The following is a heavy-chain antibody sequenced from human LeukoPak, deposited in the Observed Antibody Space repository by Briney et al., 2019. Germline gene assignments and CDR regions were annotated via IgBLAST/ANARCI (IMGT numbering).Heavy chain of an antibody. D-gene: IGHD3/OR15-3a*01. Sequence: PSETLSLTCSVYGGSFSGYYWSWIRQPPGKGLEWIGEINHSGSTNYNPSLKSRVTISVDTSKNQFSLKLSSVTAADTAVYYCARQTGSGLFILPGGQGTLVTVSS. J-gene: IGHJ4*02. V-gene: IGHV4-34*01. CDR1: GGSFSGYY. CDR3: ARQTGSGLFILP. CDR2: INHSGST.